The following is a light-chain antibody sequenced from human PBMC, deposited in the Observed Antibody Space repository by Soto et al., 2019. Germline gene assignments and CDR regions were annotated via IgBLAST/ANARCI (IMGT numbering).Light chain of an antibody. Sequence: QPVLTQSPSASASLGASVKLTCTLSSGHSSYAIAWHQQQPEKGPRYLMKLNSDGSHSKGDGIPDRFSGSSSGAERYLTISSLQSDDEAYYYCQTWGTGIHVVFGGGTKLTVL. CDR3: QTWGTGIHVV. J-gene: IGLJ2*01. V-gene: IGLV4-69*01. CDR1: SGHSSYA. CDR2: LNSDGSH.